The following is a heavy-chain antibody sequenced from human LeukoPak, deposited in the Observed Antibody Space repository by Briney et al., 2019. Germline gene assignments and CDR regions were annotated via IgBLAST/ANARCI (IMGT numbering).Heavy chain of an antibody. J-gene: IGHJ1*01. V-gene: IGHV1-69*13. Sequence: SVTVSCKASGGTFSSYAISWVRQAPGQGLEWMGGIIPIFGTANYAQKFQGRVTITADESTSTAYMELSSLRSEDTAVYYCARGTYYYDSSGYYYSYFQHWGQGTLVTVSS. CDR1: GGTFSSYA. CDR3: ARGTYYYDSSGYYYSYFQH. D-gene: IGHD3-22*01. CDR2: IIPIFGTA.